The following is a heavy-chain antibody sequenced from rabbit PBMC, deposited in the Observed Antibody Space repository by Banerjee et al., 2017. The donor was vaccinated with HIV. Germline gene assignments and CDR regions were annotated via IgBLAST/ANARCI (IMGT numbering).Heavy chain of an antibody. CDR1: GIDFSSSDY. CDR3: ARDYTYGYAGYAYAFNL. CDR2: IYAGKGST. Sequence: QSLEESGGDLVKPGASLTLTCKASGIDFSSSDYMCWVRQAPGKGLEWIGIIYAGKGSTDYASWVNGRFTISSDNAQNTVDLQMNSLTAADTATYFCARDYTYGYAGYAYAFNLWGQGTLVTVS. D-gene: IGHD6-1*01. V-gene: IGHV1S40*01. J-gene: IGHJ4*01.